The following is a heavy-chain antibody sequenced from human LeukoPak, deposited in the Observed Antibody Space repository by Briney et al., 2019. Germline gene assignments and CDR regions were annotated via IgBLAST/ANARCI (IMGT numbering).Heavy chain of an antibody. CDR3: AREGSSFDAFDF. V-gene: IGHV4-59*01. CDR2: IYYSGST. J-gene: IGHJ3*01. CDR1: GGSISSYY. Sequence: SETLSLTCTVSGGSISSYYWSWIRQPPGKGLEWIGYIYYSGSTNYNPSLKSRVTISVDKSKNQFSLKLRSATAADTAVYYCAREGSSFDAFDFWGQGTMVTVSS.